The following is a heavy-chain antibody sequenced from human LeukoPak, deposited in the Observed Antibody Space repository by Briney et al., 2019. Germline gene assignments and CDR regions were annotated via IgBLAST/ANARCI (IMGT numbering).Heavy chain of an antibody. J-gene: IGHJ4*02. CDR2: IGGSDDRT. CDR1: GFTLSRNA. CDR3: AKDLFRWAFDY. V-gene: IGHV3-23*01. D-gene: IGHD5-24*01. Sequence: GGSLRLSCAASGFTLSRNAMSWVRQAPGKGLERVSAIGGSDDRTDYADSVKGRFTISRDISKNTLYLQMNSLRAEDTAVYFCAKDLFRWAFDYWGQGTLVTVSS.